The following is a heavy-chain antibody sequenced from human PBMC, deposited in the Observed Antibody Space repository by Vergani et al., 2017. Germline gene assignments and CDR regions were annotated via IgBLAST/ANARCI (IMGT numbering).Heavy chain of an antibody. J-gene: IGHJ3*02. CDR3: VRDQVTMLRGSDALDI. Sequence: VELLESGGGLAQPGGSLRVSCTASGFTFGYYAMDWFRQAPGQGLEWVGGIRSKAYGQATIYAASVKGRFTISRDDSKSIAYLQMNNLQTEDTAMYYCVRDQVTMLRGSDALDIWGQGTMVTVSS. CDR2: IRSKAYGQAT. V-gene: IGHV3-49*03. CDR1: GFTFGYYA. D-gene: IGHD3-10*01.